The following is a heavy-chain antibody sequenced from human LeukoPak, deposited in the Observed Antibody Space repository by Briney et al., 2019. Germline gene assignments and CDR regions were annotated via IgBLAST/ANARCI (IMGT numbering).Heavy chain of an antibody. CDR2: INHSGST. CDR3: ARGKGVVISRGFDP. D-gene: IGHD3-3*01. J-gene: IGHJ5*02. V-gene: IGHV4-34*01. Sequence: KPSETLSLTCAVYGGSFSGYYWSWIRQPPGKGLEWIGEINHSGSTYYNPSLKSRVTISVDTSKNQFSLKLSSVTAADTAVYYCARGKGVVISRGFDPWGQGTLVTVSS. CDR1: GGSFSGYY.